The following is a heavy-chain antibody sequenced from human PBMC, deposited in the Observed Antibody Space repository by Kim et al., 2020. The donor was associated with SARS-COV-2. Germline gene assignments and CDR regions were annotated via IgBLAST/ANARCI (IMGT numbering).Heavy chain of an antibody. CDR1: GGSISSSSYY. V-gene: IGHV4-39*01. D-gene: IGHD2-15*01. Sequence: SETLSLTCTVSGGSISSSSYYWGWIRQPPGKGLEWIGSIYYSGSTYYNPSLKSRVTISVDTSKNQFSLKLSSVTAADTAVYYGARRGVAVSPGSWPPPFDCWGQGTLVTVSS. CDR2: IYYSGST. CDR3: ARRGVAVSPGSWPPPFDC. J-gene: IGHJ4*02.